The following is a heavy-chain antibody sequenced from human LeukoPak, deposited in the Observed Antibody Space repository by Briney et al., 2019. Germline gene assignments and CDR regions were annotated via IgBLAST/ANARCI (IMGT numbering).Heavy chain of an antibody. V-gene: IGHV3-30*04. CDR2: ISYDGSNE. CDR3: ARDIYYGSGQDY. J-gene: IGHJ4*02. CDR1: GFTFSSYV. D-gene: IGHD3-10*01. Sequence: GGSLRLSCAASGFTFSSYVMHWVRQAPGKGLEWVAIISYDGSNEYYADSVKGRFTISRDNAKNSLYLQMNSLRAEDTAVYYCARDIYYGSGQDYWGQGTLVTVSS.